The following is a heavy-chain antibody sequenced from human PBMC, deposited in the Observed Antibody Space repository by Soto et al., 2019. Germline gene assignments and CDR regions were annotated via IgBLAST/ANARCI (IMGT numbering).Heavy chain of an antibody. CDR1: GGSFSGYY. CDR3: ARGTLAVAGTRLVYYFDY. D-gene: IGHD6-19*01. Sequence: SETLSLTCAVYGGSFSGYYWSWIRQPPGKGLEWIGEINHSGSTNYNPSLKSRVTISVDTSKNQFSLKLSSVTAADTAVYYCARGTLAVAGTRLVYYFDYWGQGTLVTVSS. J-gene: IGHJ4*02. V-gene: IGHV4-34*01. CDR2: INHSGST.